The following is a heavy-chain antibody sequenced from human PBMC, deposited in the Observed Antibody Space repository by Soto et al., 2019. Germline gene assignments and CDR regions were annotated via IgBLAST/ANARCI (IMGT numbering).Heavy chain of an antibody. CDR1: GFPFSSRA. CDR2: ISGSGTIT. V-gene: IGHV3-23*01. CDR3: AEWARYCSGADCRA. Sequence: EVQLLESGGGLVQPGGSLRLSCAASGFPFSSRAMSWVRQAPGKGLEWVSAISGSGTITYYADSVKGRFTIPRDTSKNTLYLQMNSLSADDTAVYYCAEWARYCSGADCRAWGQGTLVTVSS. J-gene: IGHJ5*02. D-gene: IGHD2-15*01.